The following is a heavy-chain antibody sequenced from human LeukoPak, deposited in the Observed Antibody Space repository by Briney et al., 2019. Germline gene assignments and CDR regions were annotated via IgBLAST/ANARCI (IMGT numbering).Heavy chain of an antibody. CDR1: GFTFSSYG. CDR2: INPNSGGT. CDR3: ARGLRLLEWLLFDY. V-gene: IGHV1-2*02. D-gene: IGHD3-3*01. Sequence: GGSLRLSCAASGFTFSSYGMHWVRQAPGQGLEWMGWINPNSGGTNYAQKLQGRATMTRDTSISTAYMELSRLRSDDTAVYYCARGLRLLEWLLFDYWGQGTLVTVSS. J-gene: IGHJ4*02.